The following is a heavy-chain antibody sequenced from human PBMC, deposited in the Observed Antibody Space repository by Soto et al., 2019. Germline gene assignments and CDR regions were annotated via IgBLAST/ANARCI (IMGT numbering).Heavy chain of an antibody. CDR1: GYTFTSYG. V-gene: IGHV1-18*01. Sequence: GASVKVSCKASGYTFTSYGISWVRRAPGQGLEWMGRISAYNGNTNYAQKLQGRVTITADESTSTAYMELSSLRSEDTAVYYCARRYSSSWPHWFDPWGQGTLVTVSS. J-gene: IGHJ5*02. CDR2: ISAYNGNT. D-gene: IGHD6-13*01. CDR3: ARRYSSSWPHWFDP.